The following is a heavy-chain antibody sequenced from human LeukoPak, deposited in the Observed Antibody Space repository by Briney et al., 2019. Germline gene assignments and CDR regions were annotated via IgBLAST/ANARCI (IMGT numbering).Heavy chain of an antibody. J-gene: IGHJ2*01. D-gene: IGHD1-26*01. CDR3: AKDRTVGASYWYFDL. CDR2: ISGSGGST. Sequence: GGSLRLSCAASGFTFSNYAMSWVRQAPGKGLEWVSAISGSGGSTYYADSVKGRFTISRDSSKNTLFLHMNTLRAEDTAIYYCAKDRTVGASYWYFDLWGRGTLVTVSS. V-gene: IGHV3-23*01. CDR1: GFTFSNYA.